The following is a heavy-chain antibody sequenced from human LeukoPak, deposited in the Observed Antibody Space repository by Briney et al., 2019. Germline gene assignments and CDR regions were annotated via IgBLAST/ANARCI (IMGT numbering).Heavy chain of an antibody. D-gene: IGHD5-24*01. CDR3: AGFRDSGGYNYGDDFHY. CDR2: IYYSGST. V-gene: IGHV4-61*01. Sequence: SETLSLTCTVSGVSVSSGSYYWSWIRQPPGKGLEWIGYIYYSGSTNYNPSLKGRVTISVDTSKNQFSLKLSSVTAADTAVYYCAGFRDSGGYNYGDDFHYWGQGTLVTVSS. J-gene: IGHJ4*02. CDR1: GVSVSSGSYY.